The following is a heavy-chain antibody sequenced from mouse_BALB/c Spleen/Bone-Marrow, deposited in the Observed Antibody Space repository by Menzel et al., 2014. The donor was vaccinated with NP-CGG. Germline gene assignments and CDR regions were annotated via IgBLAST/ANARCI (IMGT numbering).Heavy chain of an antibody. CDR1: GYTFTSYW. Sequence: QVQLQQSGAELVRPGASVKLSCKASGYTFTSYWINWVKQRPGQGLEWTGNIYPSDSYTNYNQKFKDKATLTVDKSSTTAYMQLSSPTSEDSAVYYCTRGGSSPYYFDYWGQGSTLTVSS. V-gene: IGHV1-69*02. CDR2: IYPSDSYT. D-gene: IGHD1-1*01. CDR3: TRGGSSPYYFDY. J-gene: IGHJ2*01.